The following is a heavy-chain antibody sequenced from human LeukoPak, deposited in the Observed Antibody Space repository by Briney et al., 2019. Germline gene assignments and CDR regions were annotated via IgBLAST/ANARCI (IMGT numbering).Heavy chain of an antibody. CDR1: GCTFTGYY. D-gene: IGHD3-16*01. CDR2: INPNSGGT. J-gene: IGHJ4*02. Sequence: ASVKVSCKASGCTFTGYYMHWVRQAPGQGLEWMGWINPNSGGTNYAQKFQGRVTMTRDTSISTAYMELRRLRSDATAVYYCARDGGGGAVRIDYWGQGTLVTVSS. V-gene: IGHV1-2*02. CDR3: ARDGGGGAVRIDY.